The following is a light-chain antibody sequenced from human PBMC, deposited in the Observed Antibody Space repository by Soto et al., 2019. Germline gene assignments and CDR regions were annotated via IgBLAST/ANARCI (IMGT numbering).Light chain of an antibody. Sequence: EIVMTQSPATLSVSPGERATLSCRASQSVSSNLAWYQQKPGQAPRLLIYGASTRATGIPARFSGSGSGTEFTLTISSLQSEDFAVYYCQQYNNWPPSGLFGGGTKVEIK. V-gene: IGKV3D-15*01. CDR1: QSVSSN. CDR3: QQYNNWPPSGL. CDR2: GAS. J-gene: IGKJ4*01.